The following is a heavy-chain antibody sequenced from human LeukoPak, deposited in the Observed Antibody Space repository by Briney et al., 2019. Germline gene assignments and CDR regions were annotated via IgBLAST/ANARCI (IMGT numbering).Heavy chain of an antibody. V-gene: IGHV3-23*01. CDR1: GFTFSNYA. D-gene: IGHD1-1*01. Sequence: GGSLRLSCAASGFTFSNYAMNWVRQAPGKGLEWVSGISGGGGSTYYADSVKGRFTISRDNPKNTLYLQMNSLAAEDTAMYYCAKATGTLGNWGQGTLVTVSS. CDR2: ISGGGGST. CDR3: AKATGTLGN. J-gene: IGHJ4*02.